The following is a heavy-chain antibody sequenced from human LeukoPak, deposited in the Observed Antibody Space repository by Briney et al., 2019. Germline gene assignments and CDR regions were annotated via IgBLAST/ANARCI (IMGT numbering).Heavy chain of an antibody. CDR1: GFTFGNYW. V-gene: IGHV3-7*05. D-gene: IGHD2-8*01. CDR3: NGPTY. J-gene: IGHJ4*02. Sequence: GGSLRLSCVASGFTFGNYWMNWVCQAPGKGLEWVANIKNDGGATYYLDSVKGRFTISRDNAKSSLYLQMDSLRAEDTAVYYCNGPTYWGQGTLVTVSS. CDR2: IKNDGGAT.